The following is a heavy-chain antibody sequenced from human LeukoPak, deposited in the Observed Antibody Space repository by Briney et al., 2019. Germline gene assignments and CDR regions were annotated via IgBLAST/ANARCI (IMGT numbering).Heavy chain of an antibody. J-gene: IGHJ4*02. D-gene: IGHD6-19*01. CDR3: ARSGYSSGWYFDY. V-gene: IGHV4-59*01. CDR2: IYYSGST. CDR1: GGSISSYY. Sequence: SETLSLTCTVSGGSISSYYWTWLRQPPGKGLEWIGYIYYSGSTNYSPSLKSRVTISVDTSKNQFSLKLSSVTAADTAVYYCARSGYSSGWYFDYWGQGTLVTVSS.